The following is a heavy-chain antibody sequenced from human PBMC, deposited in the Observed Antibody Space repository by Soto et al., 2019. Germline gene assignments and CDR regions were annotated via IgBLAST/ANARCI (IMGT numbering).Heavy chain of an antibody. J-gene: IGHJ5*02. V-gene: IGHV5-51*01. Sequence: GESLKISCKGSGYSFTSYWIGWVRQMPGKGLEWMGIIYPGDSDTRYSPSFQGQVTISADKSISTAYLQWSSLKASDTAMYYCARGSAASGARVNNWFDPWGQGTLVTVSS. D-gene: IGHD2-2*01. CDR3: ARGSAASGARVNNWFDP. CDR1: GYSFTSYW. CDR2: IYPGDSDT.